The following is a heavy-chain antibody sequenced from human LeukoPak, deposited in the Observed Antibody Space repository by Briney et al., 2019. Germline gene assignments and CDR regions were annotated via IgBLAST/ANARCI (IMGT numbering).Heavy chain of an antibody. Sequence: SETLSLTCAVYSGSFSGYYWSWIRQPPGKGLEWIGEITHSGSTNYNPSLKSRVTISVGSSKNQFSLKLSSVTAADTAVYYCARFPPSGGPYYYYYYMDVWGKGTTVTVSS. D-gene: IGHD3-10*01. J-gene: IGHJ6*03. CDR3: ARFPPSGGPYYYYYYMDV. CDR2: ITHSGST. CDR1: SGSFSGYY. V-gene: IGHV4-34*01.